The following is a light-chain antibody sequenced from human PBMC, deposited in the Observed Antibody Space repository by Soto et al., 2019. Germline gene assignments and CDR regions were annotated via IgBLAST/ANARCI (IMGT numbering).Light chain of an antibody. J-gene: IGLJ1*01. CDR3: TSYAGSNTLV. V-gene: IGLV2-14*01. CDR1: SSDVGGYNF. CDR2: EVS. Sequence: QSALPQPASVSGSPGQSITISCTGTSSDVGGYNFVSWYQQHPGKAPKLMIYEVSNRPSGVSNRFSGSKSGNTASLTISGLQAEDKADYYCTSYAGSNTLVFGTGTKLTVL.